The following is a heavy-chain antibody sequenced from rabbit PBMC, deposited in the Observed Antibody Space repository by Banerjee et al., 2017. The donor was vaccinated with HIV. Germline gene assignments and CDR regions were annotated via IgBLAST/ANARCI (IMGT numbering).Heavy chain of an antibody. Sequence: QSLEESGGDLVKPGASLTLTCKASGIDFSSSYYMCWVRQAPGKGLEWIACIDTGSGSAYYASWAKGRFTISKTSSTTVTLQMTSLTAADTATYFCARDRDWTLDLWGQGTLVTVS. V-gene: IGHV1S40*01. CDR2: IDTGSGSA. CDR1: GIDFSSSYY. J-gene: IGHJ4*01. D-gene: IGHD4-2*01. CDR3: ARDRDWTLDL.